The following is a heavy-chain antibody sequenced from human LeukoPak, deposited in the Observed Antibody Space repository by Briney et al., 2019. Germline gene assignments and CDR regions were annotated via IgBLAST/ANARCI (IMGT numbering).Heavy chain of an antibody. D-gene: IGHD3-22*01. Sequence: PGGSLRLSCAASGFTFRSYTMSWVRQAPGKGLEWVSAISGSGGSTYYADSVKGRFTISKDNSKNTLYLQMNSLRAKDTAVYYCAKALRKSIAMIVELPLNDAVDIWGQGTMVTVSS. V-gene: IGHV3-23*01. J-gene: IGHJ3*02. CDR2: ISGSGGST. CDR1: GFTFRSYT. CDR3: AKALRKSIAMIVELPLNDAVDI.